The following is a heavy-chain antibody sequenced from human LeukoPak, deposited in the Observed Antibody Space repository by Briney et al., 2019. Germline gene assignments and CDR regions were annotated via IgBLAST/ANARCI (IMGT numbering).Heavy chain of an antibody. CDR3: ARPYSSGWRGNNDY. Sequence: GGSLRLSCAASGFTFSSYWMSWVRQAPGKGLEWVANIKQDGSEKYYVDSVKGRFTISRDNAKNSLYLQMNSLRAEDTAVYYCARPYSSGWRGNNDYWGQGTLVTVSS. V-gene: IGHV3-7*01. CDR1: GFTFSSYW. J-gene: IGHJ4*02. CDR2: IKQDGSEK. D-gene: IGHD6-19*01.